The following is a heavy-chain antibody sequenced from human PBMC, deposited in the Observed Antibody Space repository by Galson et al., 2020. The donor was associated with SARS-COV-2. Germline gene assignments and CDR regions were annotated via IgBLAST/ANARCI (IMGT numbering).Heavy chain of an antibody. V-gene: IGHV4-31*03. D-gene: IGHD3-22*01. CDR3: ARIRRIVVVTVGFDP. CDR1: GGSISSGGYY. CDR2: IYYSGST. Sequence: ETSETLSLTCTVSGGSISSGGYYWSWIRQHPGKGLEWIGYIYYSGSTYYNPSLKSRVTISVDTSKNQFSLKLSSVTAADTAVYYCARIRRIVVVTVGFDPWGQGTLVTVSS. J-gene: IGHJ5*02.